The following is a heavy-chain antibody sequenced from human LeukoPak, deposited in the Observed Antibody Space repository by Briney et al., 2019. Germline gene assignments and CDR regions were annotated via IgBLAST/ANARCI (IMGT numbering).Heavy chain of an antibody. D-gene: IGHD3-10*01. CDR1: GFTFDGYG. J-gene: IGHJ4*02. Sequence: GGSLRLSCAASGFTFDGYGMSWVRQAPGKGLEWVSGINWNGGSIGYADSVKGRFTISRDNAKNSLDLQMNSLRAEDTALYHCARVGDLRLYGPVDYWGQGTLVTVSS. CDR3: ARVGDLRLYGPVDY. CDR2: INWNGGSI. V-gene: IGHV3-20*01.